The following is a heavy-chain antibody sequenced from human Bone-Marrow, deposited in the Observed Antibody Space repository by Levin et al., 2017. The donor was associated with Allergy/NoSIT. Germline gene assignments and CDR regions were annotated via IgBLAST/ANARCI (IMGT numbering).Heavy chain of an antibody. CDR1: GFMFSNYA. J-gene: IGHJ4*02. V-gene: IGHV3-23*01. Sequence: GGSLRLSCAASGFMFSNYAMSWFRQAPGKGLEWVSGISGTSDRTHYADSVKGRFSISRDNSENTLSLQMNSLRVEDTAIYYCARTLVGDDYWGQGTLVTVSS. CDR3: ARTLVGDDY. D-gene: IGHD3-10*01. CDR2: ISGTSDRT.